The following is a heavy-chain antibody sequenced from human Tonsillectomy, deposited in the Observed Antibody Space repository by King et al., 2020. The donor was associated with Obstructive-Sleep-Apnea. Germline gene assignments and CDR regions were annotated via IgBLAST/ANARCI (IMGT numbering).Heavy chain of an antibody. CDR3: AGIYTYGSAYHGLDV. CDR2: IYYSGTT. V-gene: IGHV4-59*01. D-gene: IGHD5-18*01. J-gene: IGHJ6*02. Sequence: QLQESGPGLVKPSETLSLTCTVSGGSISSYYWSWIRQPPGKGLEWIGYIYYSGTTNHNPSLKSRVTISVDTSKNQFSLKLSSVTAADTAVYYCAGIYTYGSAYHGLDVWGQGTTVTVSS. CDR1: GGSISSYY.